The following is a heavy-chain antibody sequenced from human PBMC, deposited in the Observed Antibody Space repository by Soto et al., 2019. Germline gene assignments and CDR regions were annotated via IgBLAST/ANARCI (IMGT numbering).Heavy chain of an antibody. CDR1: GYSFSSHW. J-gene: IGHJ4*02. D-gene: IGHD3-10*01. Sequence: PGESLKISCEGSGYSFSSHWIGWVRQTPGKGLDWMGIIYHGDSDTRYRPSFLGQVTISGDKSISTAYLQWSSLKASDTAIYYCATAPPSFYFGSGSFLRGPYFDFWGQGTLVTVSS. CDR3: ATAPPSFYFGSGSFLRGPYFDF. CDR2: IYHGDSDT. V-gene: IGHV5-51*01.